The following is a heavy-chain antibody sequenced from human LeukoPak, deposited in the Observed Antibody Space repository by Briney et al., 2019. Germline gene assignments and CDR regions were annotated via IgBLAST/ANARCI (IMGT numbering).Heavy chain of an antibody. CDR3: TRDGSRGKDTFDY. V-gene: IGHV3-49*04. J-gene: IGHJ4*02. CDR2: IRRKAYGGAV. Sequence: PGGSLRLSCTSSRVTSGNYAVTWVRQAPEEGLERVWSIRRKAYGGAVHYAASVKGRFHISRDDSQSIAYLHINSLKTEDTALYFCTRDGSRGKDTFDYWGQGTLVTVSS. D-gene: IGHD4-23*01. CDR1: RVTSGNYA.